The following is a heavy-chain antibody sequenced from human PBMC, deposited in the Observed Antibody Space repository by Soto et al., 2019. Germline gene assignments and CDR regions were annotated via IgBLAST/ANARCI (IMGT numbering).Heavy chain of an antibody. J-gene: IGHJ4*02. Sequence: QVQLVQSGAEVKKPGASVKVSCKASGYTFTSYGISWVRQAPGQGLEWMGWISAYNGNTNYAQKLQGRVTMTTDTSTSTAYMELRSPRSVDTAVYYCARDTRIPVSSSTYYFDYWGQGTLVTVSS. CDR2: ISAYNGNT. CDR1: GYTFTSYG. CDR3: ARDTRIPVSSSTYYFDY. V-gene: IGHV1-18*01. D-gene: IGHD2-8*01.